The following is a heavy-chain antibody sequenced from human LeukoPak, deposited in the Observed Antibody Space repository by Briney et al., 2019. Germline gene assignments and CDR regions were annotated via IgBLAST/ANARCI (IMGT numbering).Heavy chain of an antibody. J-gene: IGHJ4*02. Sequence: PGGSLRLSCAASGFTFSSYGMHWVRQAPGKGLEWVAVIWYDGSNKYYADSVKGRFTISRDNFKNTLYLQMNSLRAEDTAVYYCARDYGGNHGVDYWGQGTLVTVSS. CDR1: GFTFSSYG. D-gene: IGHD4-23*01. V-gene: IGHV3-33*01. CDR3: ARDYGGNHGVDY. CDR2: IWYDGSNK.